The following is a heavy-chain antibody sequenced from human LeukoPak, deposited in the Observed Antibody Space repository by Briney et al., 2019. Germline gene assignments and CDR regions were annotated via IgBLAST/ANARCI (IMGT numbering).Heavy chain of an antibody. CDR3: ARGRYDSSGYYSIFDS. Sequence: PGGSLRLSCAASGFTFSSYSMNWVRQATGKGLEWVSCINSGNIYIYYADLVKGRFTISRDNAKNSLYLQMNSLRAEDTAVYYCARGRYDSSGYYSIFDSWGQGTLVTVSS. CDR1: GFTFSSYS. J-gene: IGHJ4*02. D-gene: IGHD3-22*01. CDR2: INSGNIYI. V-gene: IGHV3-21*01.